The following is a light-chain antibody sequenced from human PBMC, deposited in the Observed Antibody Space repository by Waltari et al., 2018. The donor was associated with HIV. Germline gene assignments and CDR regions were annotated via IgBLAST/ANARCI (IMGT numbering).Light chain of an antibody. Sequence: QSVLTQPPSVSGAPGQRVTISCTGSSSHIGAGYDVPWHQPLPGTAPKLLIYANINRPSGVPDRFSGSKSGSSASLAITGLQAEDEAHYYCQSFDSSLTTSGVIFGGGTKLTVL. V-gene: IGLV1-40*01. J-gene: IGLJ2*01. CDR3: QSFDSSLTTSGVI. CDR1: SSHIGAGYD. CDR2: ANI.